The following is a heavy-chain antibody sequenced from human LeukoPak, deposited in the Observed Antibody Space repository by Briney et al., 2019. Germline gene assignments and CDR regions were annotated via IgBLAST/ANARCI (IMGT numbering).Heavy chain of an antibody. D-gene: IGHD5-12*01. CDR3: ARDVSGSGYFDY. CDR1: GGTFSSYA. V-gene: IGHV1-69*13. J-gene: IGHJ4*02. Sequence: SVKVSCKASGGTFSSYAISWVRQAPGQGLEWMGGIIPIFGTANYAQKFQGRVTITADESTSTAYMELSSLRSEDTAVYYCARDVSGSGYFDYWGQGTLVTVSS. CDR2: IIPIFGTA.